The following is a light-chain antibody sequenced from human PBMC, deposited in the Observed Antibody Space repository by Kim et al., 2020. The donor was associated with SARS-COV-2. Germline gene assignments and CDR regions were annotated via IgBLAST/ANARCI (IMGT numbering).Light chain of an antibody. CDR2: AAS. CDR1: QGISSY. V-gene: IGKV1-8*01. Sequence: SASTGDRVTITCRASQGISSYLAWYQQKPGKAPKLLIYAASTLQSGVPSRFSGSGSGTDFTLTISCLQSEDFATYYCQQYYSYPVTFGGGTKVEIK. J-gene: IGKJ4*01. CDR3: QQYYSYPVT.